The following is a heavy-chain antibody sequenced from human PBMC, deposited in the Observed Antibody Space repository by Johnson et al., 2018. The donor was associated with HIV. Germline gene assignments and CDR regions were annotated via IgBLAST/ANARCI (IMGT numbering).Heavy chain of an antibody. D-gene: IGHD6-19*01. V-gene: IGHV3-30*03. CDR3: ARELGSGWGETADAFDI. J-gene: IGHJ3*02. CDR1: GFTFSSYG. CDR2: ISYDGRNK. Sequence: QEQLVESGGSVVRPGGSLRLSCAASGFTFSSYGMHWVRQAPGKGLEWVAVISYDGRNKYYADSVQGRFTISRDNSKNTLYLQMNSLRAEDTAVYYCARELGSGWGETADAFDIGGQGTMVTVSS.